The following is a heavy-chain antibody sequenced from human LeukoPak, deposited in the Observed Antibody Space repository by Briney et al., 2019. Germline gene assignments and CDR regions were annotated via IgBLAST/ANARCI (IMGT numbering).Heavy chain of an antibody. Sequence: SVNVSCKASGGTFSIYAISWVRQAPGQGLEWMGGIIPIFGTANYAQKFQGRVTITRDTSASTAYMELSSLRSEDTAVYYCARDRGSSWYYFDYWGQGTLVTVSS. D-gene: IGHD6-13*01. V-gene: IGHV1-69*05. CDR3: ARDRGSSWYYFDY. CDR1: GGTFSIYA. CDR2: IIPIFGTA. J-gene: IGHJ4*02.